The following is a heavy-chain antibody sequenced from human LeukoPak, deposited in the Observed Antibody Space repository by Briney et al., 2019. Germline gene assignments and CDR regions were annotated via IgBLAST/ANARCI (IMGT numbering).Heavy chain of an antibody. CDR1: GGSISSYY. J-gene: IGHJ4*02. Sequence: SETLSLTCTVSGGSISSYYWSWIRQPPGKGLEWIGYIYYSGSTNYNPSLKSRVTISVDTSKNQFSLKLSSVTAADTAVYYCASLVNDDYFVYWGQGTLVTVSS. CDR2: IYYSGST. CDR3: ASLVNDDYFVY. D-gene: IGHD2-2*01. V-gene: IGHV4-59*12.